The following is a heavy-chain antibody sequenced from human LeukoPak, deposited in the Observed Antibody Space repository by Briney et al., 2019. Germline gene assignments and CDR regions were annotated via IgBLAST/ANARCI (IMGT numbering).Heavy chain of an antibody. J-gene: IGHJ4*02. D-gene: IGHD3-22*01. Sequence: GGSLRLSGAASGFTFSGSAMHWVRQASGKGLEWVGRIRSKANSYATAYAASVKGRFTISRDDSKNTAYLQMNSLKTEDTAVYYCTRQYYYDSSGYPYYFDYWGQRTLVTVSS. V-gene: IGHV3-73*01. CDR2: IRSKANSYAT. CDR1: GFTFSGSA. CDR3: TRQYYYDSSGYPYYFDY.